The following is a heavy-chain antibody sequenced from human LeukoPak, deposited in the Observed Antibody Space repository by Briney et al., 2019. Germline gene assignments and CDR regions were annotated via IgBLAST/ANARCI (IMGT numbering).Heavy chain of an antibody. V-gene: IGHV3-9*01. J-gene: IGHJ5*02. CDR2: ISWNSGSI. CDR3: ARDSSGWYPTGGSS. D-gene: IGHD6-19*01. Sequence: PGGSLRLSCAASGFTFDDYAMHWVRQAPGKGLEWVSGISWNSGSIGYADSVKGRFTISRDNSKNTLYLQMNSLRAEDTAVYYCARDSSGWYPTGGSSWGQGTLVTVSS. CDR1: GFTFDDYA.